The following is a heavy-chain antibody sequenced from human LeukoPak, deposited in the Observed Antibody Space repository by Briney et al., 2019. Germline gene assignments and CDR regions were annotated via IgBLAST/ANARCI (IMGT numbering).Heavy chain of an antibody. CDR1: GFTVSSNY. V-gene: IGHV3-53*05. Sequence: GGSLRLSCAASGFTVSSNYMSWVRQAPGKGLEWVSVIYSGGSTYYADSVKGRFTISRDNSKNTLYLQMNSLRAEDTAVYYCARASDSGSYRYFDYWGQGTLVTVSS. CDR2: IYSGGST. CDR3: ARASDSGSYRYFDY. J-gene: IGHJ4*02. D-gene: IGHD1-26*01.